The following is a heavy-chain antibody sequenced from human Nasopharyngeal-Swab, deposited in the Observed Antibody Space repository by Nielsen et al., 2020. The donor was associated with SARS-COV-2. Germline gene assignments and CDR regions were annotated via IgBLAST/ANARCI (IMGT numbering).Heavy chain of an antibody. CDR1: GYSISSGYY. V-gene: IGHV4-38-2*02. J-gene: IGHJ3*02. CDR3: ARDPTAMVRLDAFDI. D-gene: IGHD5-18*01. CDR2: IYHSGST. Sequence: SETLSLTCTVSGYSISSGYYWGWTRQPPGKGLEWIGSIYHSGSTYYNPSLKSRVTISVDTSKNQFSLKLSSVTAADTAVYYCARDPTAMVRLDAFDIWGQGTMVTVSS.